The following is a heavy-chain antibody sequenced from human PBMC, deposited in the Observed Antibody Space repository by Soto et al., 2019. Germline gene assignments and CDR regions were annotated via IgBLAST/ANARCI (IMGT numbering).Heavy chain of an antibody. CDR1: GGSVGSGAYY. Sequence: SETLSLTCAVSGGSVGSGAYYWSWIRQPPGNALEWIGYIQYSGGTNYNSSLKSRVTISVDRSRNQFSLKLTSVTAADTAFYYCARHDYSDRTFDIWGRGTMVTVSS. V-gene: IGHV4-61*08. CDR3: ARHDYSDRTFDI. J-gene: IGHJ3*02. D-gene: IGHD3-10*02. CDR2: IQYSGGT.